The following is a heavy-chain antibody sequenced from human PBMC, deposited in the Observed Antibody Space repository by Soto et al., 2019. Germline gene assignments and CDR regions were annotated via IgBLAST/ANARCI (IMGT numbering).Heavy chain of an antibody. CDR2: ISYDGSNK. D-gene: IGHD1-26*01. J-gene: IGHJ6*02. V-gene: IGHV3-30-3*01. CDR1: GFTFSSYA. Sequence: QVQLVESGGGVVQPGRSLRLSCAASGFTFSSYAMHWVRQAPGKGLEWVAVISYDGSNKYYADSVKGRFTISRDNSKNTLYLQMNSLRAEDTAVYYCASPHGNHDPYYYGMDVWGQGTTVTVSS. CDR3: ASPHGNHDPYYYGMDV.